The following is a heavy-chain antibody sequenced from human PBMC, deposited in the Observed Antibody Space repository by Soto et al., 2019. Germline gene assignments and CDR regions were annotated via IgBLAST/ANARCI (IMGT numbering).Heavy chain of an antibody. V-gene: IGHV4-4*07. J-gene: IGHJ5*02. D-gene: IGHD6-13*01. Sequence: QVQLQEAGPGLVKPSETLSLTCTVSNGSISNFYWIWIRQPPGKGLEWIGRIHGSGSATYNPSLRSRVTMSVDTSKNQFSLKVNSVTGSDTAVYYGARSSRKESWFDPWGQGTLVTVSS. CDR2: IHGSGSA. CDR3: ARSSRKESWFDP. CDR1: NGSISNFY.